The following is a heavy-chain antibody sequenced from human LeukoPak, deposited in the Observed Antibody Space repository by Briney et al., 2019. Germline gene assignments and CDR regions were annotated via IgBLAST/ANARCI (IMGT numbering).Heavy chain of an antibody. CDR3: ARDRYYYDSSGYFGLDF. J-gene: IGHJ4*02. CDR2: IIPIFGTA. D-gene: IGHD3-22*01. V-gene: IGHV1-69*05. Sequence: SVKVSCKASGGTFSSYAISWVRQAPGQGLEWMGGIIPIFGTANYAQKFQGRVTITTDESTSTAYMELGSLRSEDTAVYYCARDRYYYDSSGYFGLDFWGQGTLVTVSS. CDR1: GGTFSSYA.